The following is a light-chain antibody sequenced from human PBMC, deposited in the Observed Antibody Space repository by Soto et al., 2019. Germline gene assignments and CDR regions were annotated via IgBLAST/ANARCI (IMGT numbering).Light chain of an antibody. CDR2: DAS. J-gene: IGKJ1*01. V-gene: IGKV1-5*01. CDR3: QQYNSYSQT. Sequence: LSASVGDRVTITCRASQSISSWLAWYQQKPGKAPKLLIYDASSLESGVPSRFSGSGSGTEFTLTISSLQPDDFATYYCQQYNSYSQTFGQGTKVDIK. CDR1: QSISSW.